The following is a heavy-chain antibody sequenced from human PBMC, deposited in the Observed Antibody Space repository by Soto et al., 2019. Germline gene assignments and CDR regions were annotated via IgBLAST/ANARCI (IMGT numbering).Heavy chain of an antibody. CDR2: IIPLFGTT. V-gene: IGHV1-69*01. CDR3: ASGAGVVVRPKKDGFDF. Sequence: QVRLVQSGAEVRKPGSSVRVSCKASGGTFSNYAFSWVRQAPGQGLEWMGAIIPLFGTTRYAQKFQGRFTLTADDSTSTAYMDLSGLRSEDTAMYYCASGAGVVVRPKKDGFDFWGQGTMVTVSA. J-gene: IGHJ3*01. CDR1: GGTFSNYA. D-gene: IGHD2-15*01.